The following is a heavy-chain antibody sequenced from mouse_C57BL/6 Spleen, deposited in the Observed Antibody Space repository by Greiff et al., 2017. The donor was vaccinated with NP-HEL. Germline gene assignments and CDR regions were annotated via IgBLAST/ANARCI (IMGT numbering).Heavy chain of an antibody. Sequence: VQLKQSGPELVKPGASVKISCKASGYTFTDYYMNWVKQSHGKSLEWIGDINPNNGGTSYNQKFKGKATLTVDKSSSTAYMELRSLTSEDSAVYYCARSLYDYDGVFDYWGQGTTLTVSS. CDR1: GYTFTDYY. CDR2: INPNNGGT. D-gene: IGHD2-4*01. CDR3: ARSLYDYDGVFDY. V-gene: IGHV1-26*01. J-gene: IGHJ2*01.